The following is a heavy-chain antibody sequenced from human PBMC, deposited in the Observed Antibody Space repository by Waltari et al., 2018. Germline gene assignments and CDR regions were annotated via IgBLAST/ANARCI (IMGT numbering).Heavy chain of an antibody. CDR2: IYPGDSDV. V-gene: IGHV5-51*01. D-gene: IGHD1-20*01. Sequence: EVQLVQSGAEVKKPGESLKISCQVSGYRFSIYCLAWVRQMPGKGPEWMGIIYPGDSDVRYNPAFQCQVSMSVDRANSSAYLEWSSLKAADTAIYYCAGQGNGEQGIWQGFRDYWGQGSSVNVSS. CDR3: AGQGNGEQGIWQGFRDY. J-gene: IGHJ4*02. CDR1: GYRFSIYC.